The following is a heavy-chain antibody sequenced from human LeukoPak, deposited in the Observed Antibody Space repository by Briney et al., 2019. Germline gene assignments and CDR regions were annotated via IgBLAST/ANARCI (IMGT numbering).Heavy chain of an antibody. Sequence: GGSLRLSCAASGFTFSSYSMNWVRQAPGKGLEWVSSISSSSSYIYYADSVKGRFTISRDNSKNTLYLQMSSLRAEDTAVYYCVKAEMTTVYNRYYGMDVWGQGTTVTVSS. D-gene: IGHD4-17*01. J-gene: IGHJ6*02. CDR1: GFTFSSYS. CDR3: VKAEMTTVYNRYYGMDV. V-gene: IGHV3-21*01. CDR2: ISSSSSYI.